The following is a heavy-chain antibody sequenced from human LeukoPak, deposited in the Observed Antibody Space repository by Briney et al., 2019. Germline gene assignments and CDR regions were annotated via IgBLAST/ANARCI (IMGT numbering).Heavy chain of an antibody. V-gene: IGHV4-61*02. CDR3: TKGGELMNY. D-gene: IGHD1-26*01. CDR1: GGSVSSGNYY. J-gene: IGHJ4*02. CDR2: IYTSGNT. Sequence: SETLSLTCTVSGGSVSSGNYYWTWIRQPAEKGLEWFGRIYTSGNTNYNPSLKSRVTISIDASKNQFSLRLSSVTAADTAVYYCTKGGELMNYWGQGTLVTVSS.